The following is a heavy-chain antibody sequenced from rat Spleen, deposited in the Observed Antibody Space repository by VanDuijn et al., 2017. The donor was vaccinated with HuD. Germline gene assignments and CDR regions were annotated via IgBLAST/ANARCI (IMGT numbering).Heavy chain of an antibody. Sequence: EVQLVESGGGLVQPGRSLKLSCVTSGFTFNYYWMTWIRQTPTKGLEWVASISTGGGNTYYRDSVKGRFTISRDNAENTQYLQMDSLRSEDTATYYCARHYYDGTYFYGFAYWGQGTLVTVSS. CDR3: ARHYYDGTYFYGFAY. V-gene: IGHV5S14*01. J-gene: IGHJ3*01. CDR1: GFTFNYYW. D-gene: IGHD1-12*02. CDR2: ISTGGGNT.